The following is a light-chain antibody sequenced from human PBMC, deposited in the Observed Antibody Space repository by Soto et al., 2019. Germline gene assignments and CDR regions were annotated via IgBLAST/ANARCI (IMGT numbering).Light chain of an antibody. CDR3: QQYGSSPQT. J-gene: IGKJ1*01. V-gene: IGKV3-20*01. CDR1: QSVSINH. Sequence: ESVLTQSPGTLSLSPGERATLSCRASQSVSINHLAWYQQKRGQPPRLLIYGASSRATGTPGRFSGSGSGTDFTLTITRLEPEDFAVYYCQQYGSSPQTFGQGTKVDI. CDR2: GAS.